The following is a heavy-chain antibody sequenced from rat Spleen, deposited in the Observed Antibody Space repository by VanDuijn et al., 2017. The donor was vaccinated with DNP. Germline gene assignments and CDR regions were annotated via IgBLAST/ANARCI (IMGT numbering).Heavy chain of an antibody. CDR2: LSFDGSST. D-gene: IGHD1-12*01. J-gene: IGHJ4*01. V-gene: IGHV5-7*01. Sequence: EVHLLESGGGLVQPGRSLILSCTASGFTFSDHNMAWVRQAPTKGLEWVAALSFDGSSTYYRDSVKGRFRISRDNAQSTLYLQMDSLRSEDTATYYCARHRTIMPYYYAMDAWGQGASVTVSS. CDR3: ARHRTIMPYYYAMDA. CDR1: GFTFSDHN.